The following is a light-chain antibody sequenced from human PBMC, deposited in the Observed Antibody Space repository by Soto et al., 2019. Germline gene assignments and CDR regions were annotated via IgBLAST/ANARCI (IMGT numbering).Light chain of an antibody. J-gene: IGKJ2*02. CDR2: SAS. Sequence: DIQMTQSPSSLSASVGDRVTITCRASQSISTYLNWYQLKPGKAPKLLIDSASSLQSGLPSRFSGSGSGTDFILTISSLQPEDFATYFCQQSYTTPRTFGQGTKLQIK. V-gene: IGKV1-39*01. CDR1: QSISTY. CDR3: QQSYTTPRT.